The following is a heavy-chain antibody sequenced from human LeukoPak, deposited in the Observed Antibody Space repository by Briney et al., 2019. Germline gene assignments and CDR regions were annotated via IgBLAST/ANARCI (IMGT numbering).Heavy chain of an antibody. V-gene: IGHV4-39*02. CDR1: GGSISSSSYY. CDR3: ARERGSSWHREFDP. D-gene: IGHD6-13*01. Sequence: SETLSLTCTVSGGSISSSSYYGGWIRQPPGKGLEWIGSIYYSGSTYYNPSLKSRVTISVDASKNQFSLKLSSVTAADTAVYYCARERGSSWHREFDPWGQGTLVTVSS. CDR2: IYYSGST. J-gene: IGHJ5*02.